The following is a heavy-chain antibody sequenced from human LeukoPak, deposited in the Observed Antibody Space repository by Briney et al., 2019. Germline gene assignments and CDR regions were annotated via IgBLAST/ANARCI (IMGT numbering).Heavy chain of an antibody. D-gene: IGHD2-8*01. Sequence: GGSLRLSCAASGFMFTDHALSWVRQAPGKGLEWVSSISGNSNYIYYADSVKGRFTISRDSAKSSLYLQMNSLRAEDTAVYYCARAVSCTNGACAHDAFHIWGLGTMVTVSS. CDR1: GFMFTDHA. CDR3: ARAVSCTNGACAHDAFHI. CDR2: ISGNSNYI. V-gene: IGHV3-21*06. J-gene: IGHJ3*02.